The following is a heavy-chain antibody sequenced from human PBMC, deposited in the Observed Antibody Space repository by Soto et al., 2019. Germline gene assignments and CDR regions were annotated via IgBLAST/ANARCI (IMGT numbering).Heavy chain of an antibody. CDR2: IIPIFGTA. Sequence: QVQLVQSGAEVKKPGSSVKVSCKASGGTFSSYAISWVRQAPGQGLEWMGGIIPIFGTANYAQKFQGRVTSPPDESTITAYMELSSLRSEDTAVYYCARDDMVRDRGYYRYWGQGTLVTVSS. CDR3: ARDDMVRDRGYYRY. CDR1: GGTFSSYA. J-gene: IGHJ4*02. D-gene: IGHD3-10*01. V-gene: IGHV1-69*01.